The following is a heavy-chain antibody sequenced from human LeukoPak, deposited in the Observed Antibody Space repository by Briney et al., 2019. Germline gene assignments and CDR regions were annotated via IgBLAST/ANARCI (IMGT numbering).Heavy chain of an antibody. V-gene: IGHV3-23*01. D-gene: IGHD7-27*01. J-gene: IGHJ2*01. CDR2: SSGSGGPT. CDR1: GFTFSSHA. Sequence: GGSLRLSCATSGFTFSSHALSWVRQAPGKGLEWVSISSGSGGPTYYIESVKGRFTISRDISKNTLYLQMNDLGAEDTALYYCVRGLSGVSSWYFDLWGRGTLVSVSS. CDR3: VRGLSGVSSWYFDL.